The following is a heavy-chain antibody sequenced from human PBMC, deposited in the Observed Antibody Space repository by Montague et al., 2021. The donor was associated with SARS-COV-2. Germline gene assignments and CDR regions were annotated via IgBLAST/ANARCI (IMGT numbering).Heavy chain of an antibody. Sequence: SETLSLTCTVSGGSISSYYWSWIRQPPGKGLEWIGYIYYSGSTNXNPSLKSRVTISVDTSKNQFSLKLSSVTAADTAVYYCARRGLGYCSGGSCPNAFDIWGQGTMVTGSS. V-gene: IGHV4-59*01. CDR3: ARRGLGYCSGGSCPNAFDI. D-gene: IGHD2-15*01. J-gene: IGHJ3*02. CDR2: IYYSGST. CDR1: GGSISSYY.